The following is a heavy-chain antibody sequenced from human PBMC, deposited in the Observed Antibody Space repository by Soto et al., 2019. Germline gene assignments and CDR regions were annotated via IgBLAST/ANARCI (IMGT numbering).Heavy chain of an antibody. J-gene: IGHJ3*02. CDR1: GYTFTSYG. Sequence: EASVKVSCKASGYTFTSYGISWVRQAPGQGLEWMGWISAYNGNTNYAQKLQGRVTMTTDTSTSTAYMELRSLRSDDTAVYYCARDDNILTGYDAFDIWGQGTMVTVSS. V-gene: IGHV1-18*01. D-gene: IGHD3-9*01. CDR2: ISAYNGNT. CDR3: ARDDNILTGYDAFDI.